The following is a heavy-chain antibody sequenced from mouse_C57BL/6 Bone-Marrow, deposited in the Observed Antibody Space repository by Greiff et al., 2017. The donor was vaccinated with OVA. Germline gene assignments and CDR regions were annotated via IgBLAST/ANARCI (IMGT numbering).Heavy chain of an antibody. CDR3: ARGGYCYGSSYLGV. V-gene: IGHV15-2*01. CDR1: DSEVFPIAY. CDR2: ILPSIGRT. Sequence: QVQLQQSGSELRSPGSSVKLSCKDFDSEVFPIAYMSWVRQKPGHGFEWIGGILPSIGRTIYGEKFEDKATLDADTLSNTAYLELNSLTSEDSAIYYCARGGYCYGSSYLGVWGTGTTVTVSS. D-gene: IGHD1-1*01. J-gene: IGHJ1*03.